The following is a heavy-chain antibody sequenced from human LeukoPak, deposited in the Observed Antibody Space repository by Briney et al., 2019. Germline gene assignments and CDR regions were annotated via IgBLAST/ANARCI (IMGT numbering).Heavy chain of an antibody. Sequence: GSLVLSFAASGFPFTSYTMNWVRQAPGKGLEWVSYITSSSSTIYYADSVKGRFTMSRDNAENSLYLQMNSLRAEDTAVYYCARNFDSWGQGTLVTVSS. CDR3: ARNFDS. D-gene: IGHD2/OR15-2a*01. J-gene: IGHJ4*02. CDR2: ITSSSSTI. CDR1: GFPFTSYT. V-gene: IGHV3-48*01.